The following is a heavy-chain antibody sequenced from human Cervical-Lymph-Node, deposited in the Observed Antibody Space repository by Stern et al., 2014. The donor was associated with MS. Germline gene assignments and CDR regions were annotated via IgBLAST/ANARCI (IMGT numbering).Heavy chain of an antibody. D-gene: IGHD4-17*01. CDR3: ARDYGDYAFDY. J-gene: IGHJ4*02. Sequence: VQLVESGAEVKKPGESLKISCKGSGYSFTANWIAWVRQMPGKGLEWMGIIYPGDSDARFSRSFQGQVTISADKSISTAYLQWSSLKASDSAIYYCARDYGDYAFDYWGQGTLVTVSS. V-gene: IGHV5-51*01. CDR2: IYPGDSDA. CDR1: GYSFTANW.